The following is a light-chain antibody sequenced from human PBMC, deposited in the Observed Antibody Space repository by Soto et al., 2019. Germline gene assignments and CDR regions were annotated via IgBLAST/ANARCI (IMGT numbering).Light chain of an antibody. CDR2: DDS. CDR3: SSYAGRNSYV. V-gene: IGLV3-21*02. J-gene: IGLJ1*01. Sequence: VLTQPPSVSVAPGQTARITCGGNNIGSKSVHWYQQKPGQAPVLVVYDDSDRPSGIPERFSGSKSGNTASLTVSGLQAEDEADYYCSSYAGRNSYVFGTGTKLTVL. CDR1: NIGSKS.